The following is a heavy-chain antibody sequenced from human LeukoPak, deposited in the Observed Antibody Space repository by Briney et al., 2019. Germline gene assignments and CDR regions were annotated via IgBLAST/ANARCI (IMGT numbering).Heavy chain of an antibody. CDR2: IHYSETT. Sequence: PSETLSPTCTVSGYSISSGYYWGWIRQPPGKGLEWIASIHYSETTYYNPSLKSRVTISVDTSKNHFSLKLSSVTAADTAVYYCARGPTYQPIDFWGQGTLVTVSS. V-gene: IGHV4-38-2*02. CDR3: ARGPTYQPIDF. D-gene: IGHD2-2*01. J-gene: IGHJ4*02. CDR1: GYSISSGYY.